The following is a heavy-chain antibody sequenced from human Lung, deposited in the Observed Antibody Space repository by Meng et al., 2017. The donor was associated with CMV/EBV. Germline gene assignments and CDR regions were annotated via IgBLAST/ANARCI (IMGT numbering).Heavy chain of an antibody. CDR3: SCNSVDG. Sequence: GESLKISCAASGFTFSSHWMCWVRQAPGKGLEWVDNIKADGSEKYYVDTVKGRFTVTRDNAKNSLYLQMNSLRAEDTAVYYCSCNSVDGWGQGTAVTVSS. CDR2: IKADGSEK. V-gene: IGHV3-7*01. J-gene: IGHJ6*02. D-gene: IGHD3-10*01. CDR1: GFTFSSHW.